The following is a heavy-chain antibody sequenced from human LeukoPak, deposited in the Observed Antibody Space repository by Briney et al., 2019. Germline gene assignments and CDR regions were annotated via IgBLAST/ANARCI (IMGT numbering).Heavy chain of an antibody. CDR2: ISYDGSNK. CDR3: AKDPYGSGS. V-gene: IGHV3-30*18. D-gene: IGHD3-10*01. J-gene: IGHJ4*02. Sequence: GGSLRLSCAASGFTFSSYGMHWVRQAPGKGLEWVAVISYDGSNKYYADSVKGRFTISRDNSKNTLYLQINSLRAEDTAVYYCAKDPYGSGSWGQGTLVTVSS. CDR1: GFTFSSYG.